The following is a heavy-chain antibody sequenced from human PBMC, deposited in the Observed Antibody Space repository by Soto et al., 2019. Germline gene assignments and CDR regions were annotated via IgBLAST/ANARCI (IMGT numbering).Heavy chain of an antibody. V-gene: IGHV4-34*01. CDR1: GGSFSGYY. CDR3: ARGSRYTWYSSSWGNAFDI. D-gene: IGHD6-13*01. Sequence: QVQLQQWGAGLLKPSETLSLTCAVYGGSFSGYYWSWIRQPPGKGLEWIGEINHSGSTNYNPSLKSRVTISVDTSKNQFSLKLSSVTAADTAVYYCARGSRYTWYSSSWGNAFDIWGQGTMVTVSS. J-gene: IGHJ3*02. CDR2: INHSGST.